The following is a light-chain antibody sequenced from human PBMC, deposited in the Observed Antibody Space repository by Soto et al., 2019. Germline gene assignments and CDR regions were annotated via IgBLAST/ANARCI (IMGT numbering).Light chain of an antibody. J-gene: IGLJ3*02. CDR1: SSNIGSNY. CDR2: RNN. CDR3: AAWDDSLSGRREWV. V-gene: IGLV1-47*01. Sequence: QSVLTQPPSASGTPGQRVTISCSGSSSNIGSNYVYWYQQLPGTAPKLLIYRNNQRPSGVPDRFSGSKSGTSASLAISGLRSEDEADYYCAAWDDSLSGRREWVFGGGTQLTVL.